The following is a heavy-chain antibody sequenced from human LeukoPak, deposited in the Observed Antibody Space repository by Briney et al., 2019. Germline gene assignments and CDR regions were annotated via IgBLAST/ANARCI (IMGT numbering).Heavy chain of an antibody. V-gene: IGHV3-30*18. Sequence: GRSLRLSCAASGFTFSSYGMHWVRQAPGKGLEWVAVISYDGGNKYYADSVKGRFTISRDNSKNTLYLQMNSPRAEDTAVYYCAKDAYDYVWGSYRFDYWGQGTLVTVSS. CDR3: AKDAYDYVWGSYRFDY. CDR1: GFTFSSYG. J-gene: IGHJ4*02. D-gene: IGHD3-16*02. CDR2: ISYDGGNK.